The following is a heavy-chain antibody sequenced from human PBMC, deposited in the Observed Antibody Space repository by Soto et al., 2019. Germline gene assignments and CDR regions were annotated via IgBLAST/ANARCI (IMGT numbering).Heavy chain of an antibody. CDR3: ARGAEYSCYDLGWVLYYYYGMDV. J-gene: IGHJ6*02. CDR2: ISAYNGNT. Sequence: ASVKVSCKASGYTFTSYGISWVRQAPGQGLEWMGWISAYNGNTNYAQKLQGRVTMTTDTSTSTAYMELRSLRSDDTAVYYCARGAEYSCYDLGWVLYYYYGMDVWGQGTTVTVSS. CDR1: GYTFTSYG. V-gene: IGHV1-18*01. D-gene: IGHD5-12*01.